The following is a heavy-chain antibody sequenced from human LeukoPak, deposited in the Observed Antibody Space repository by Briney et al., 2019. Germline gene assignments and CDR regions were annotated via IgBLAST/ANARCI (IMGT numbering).Heavy chain of an antibody. J-gene: IGHJ2*01. CDR2: ISGSGGRT. D-gene: IGHD2-8*01. CDR3: AQSTSMRYFFDL. V-gene: IGHV3-23*01. CDR1: GFSFNRYA. Sequence: GGSLGLSCAASGFSFNRYAVAWVRQAPGKGLEWVSTISGSGGRTFFADSVKGRFTVSRDNSVFLQMNSLRAEDTALYYCAQSTSMRYFFDLWGRGTLVTVSS.